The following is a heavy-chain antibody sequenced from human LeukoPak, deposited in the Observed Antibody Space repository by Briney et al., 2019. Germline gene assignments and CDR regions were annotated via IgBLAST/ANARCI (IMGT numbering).Heavy chain of an antibody. D-gene: IGHD2-21*02. J-gene: IGHJ4*02. V-gene: IGHV1-69-2*01. CDR3: ALIVVVVSGLAPNDY. CDR2: LNPEDGET. CDR1: GYTFTDYY. Sequence: ASVKISCKASGYTFTDYYINWLQQAPGKGLEWMGRLNPEDGETTFSEKFQGRVALTADPSTDTVYMEMTSLRSEDTALYYCALIVVVVSGLAPNDYWGQGTLVAVSS.